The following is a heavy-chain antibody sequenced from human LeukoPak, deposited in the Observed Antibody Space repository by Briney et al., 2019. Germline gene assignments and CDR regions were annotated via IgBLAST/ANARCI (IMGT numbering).Heavy chain of an antibody. CDR2: IYPGDSDT. J-gene: IGHJ4*02. D-gene: IGHD3-22*01. CDR3: ARLFPSYYYDSSGFERDY. CDR1: GYRFTSYW. V-gene: IGHV5-51*01. Sequence: GESLKISCKGSGYRFTSYWIGWVRQLPGKGLEWMGIIYPGDSDTRYSPSFQGQVTISADKSISTAYLQWSSLKASDTAMYYCARLFPSYYYDSSGFERDYWGQGTLVTVSS.